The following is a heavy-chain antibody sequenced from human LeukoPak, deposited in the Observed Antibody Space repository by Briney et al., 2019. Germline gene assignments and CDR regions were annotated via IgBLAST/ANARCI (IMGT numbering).Heavy chain of an antibody. CDR1: GGSISSYY. D-gene: IGHD5-12*01. CDR2: IYYSGST. Sequence: SKTLSLTCTVSGGSISSYYWSWIRQPPGKGLEWIGYIYYSGSTNYNPSLKSRVTISVDTSKNQFSLKLSSVTAADTAVYYCAREGGDYDSGGYMDVWGKGTTVTVSS. V-gene: IGHV4-59*01. J-gene: IGHJ6*03. CDR3: AREGGDYDSGGYMDV.